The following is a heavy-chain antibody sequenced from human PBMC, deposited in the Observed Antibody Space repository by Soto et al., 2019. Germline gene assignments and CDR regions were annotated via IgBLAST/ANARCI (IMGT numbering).Heavy chain of an antibody. Sequence: DVQLVESGGGLVQPGRSLRLSCAASGFTFDDYAMHWVRQAPGKGLEWVSGITWNSGTIGYADSVKGRFTISRDNAKNSLSLQMNSLRAEDTAFYYCAKAYCSGTSCYRGFDYWGQGTLITVSS. D-gene: IGHD2-15*01. CDR1: GFTFDDYA. CDR2: ITWNSGTI. CDR3: AKAYCSGTSCYRGFDY. V-gene: IGHV3-9*01. J-gene: IGHJ4*02.